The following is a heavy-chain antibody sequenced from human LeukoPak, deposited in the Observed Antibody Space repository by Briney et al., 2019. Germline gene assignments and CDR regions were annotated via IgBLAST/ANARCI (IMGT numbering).Heavy chain of an antibody. CDR2: IYYSGST. CDR3: ARWVTAIPGTAFDI. J-gene: IGHJ3*02. Sequence: SETLSLTCTVSGGSISSSSYYWGWIRQPPGKGLEWIGSIYYSGSTNYNPSLKSRVTISVDTSKNQFSLKLSSVTAADTAVYYCARWVTAIPGTAFDIWGQGTMVTVSS. D-gene: IGHD2-21*02. V-gene: IGHV4-39*07. CDR1: GGSISSSSYY.